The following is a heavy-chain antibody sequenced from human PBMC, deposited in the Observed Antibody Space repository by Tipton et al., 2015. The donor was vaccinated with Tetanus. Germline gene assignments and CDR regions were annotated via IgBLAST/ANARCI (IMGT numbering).Heavy chain of an antibody. CDR2: INHDGRS. D-gene: IGHD2-8*01. J-gene: IGHJ5*01. CDR1: GGSISSSGYY. V-gene: IGHV4-39*07. Sequence: TLSLTCTVSGGSISSSGYYWTWIRQPPGKGLEWIGEINHDGRSTYTPSLKSRVTMLVDTSKKQFSLKVTSVTAADTAVYYCARGLGSMLAPGGSIDSWGQGTLVTVSS. CDR3: ARGLGSMLAPGGSIDS.